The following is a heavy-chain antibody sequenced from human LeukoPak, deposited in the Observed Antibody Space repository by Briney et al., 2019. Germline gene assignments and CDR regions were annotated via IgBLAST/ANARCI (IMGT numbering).Heavy chain of an antibody. V-gene: IGHV3-30*03. CDR2: ISYDGSNK. J-gene: IGHJ5*02. Sequence: GRSLRLSCAASGFTFSSYGMHWVRQAPGKGLEWVAVISYDGSNKYYADSVKGRFTISRDNSKNTLYLQMNSLTVEDTAVYYCARDRTATTSLNWFDPWGQGTLVTVSS. D-gene: IGHD1-1*01. CDR1: GFTFSSYG. CDR3: ARDRTATTSLNWFDP.